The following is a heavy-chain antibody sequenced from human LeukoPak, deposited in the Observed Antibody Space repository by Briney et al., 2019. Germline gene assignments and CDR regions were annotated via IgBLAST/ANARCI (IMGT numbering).Heavy chain of an antibody. CDR3: TTGGVFDL. CDR2: ITSKTDGGTT. Sequence: PGGSLRLSCAASGFTFINAWMSGVRQAPGKGLEWVGRITSKTDGGTTDYAAPVKGRFTISRDDSKNTLYLQMSSLKAEDTAVYYCTTGGVFDLWGQGTMVTVSS. J-gene: IGHJ3*01. CDR1: GFTFINAW. V-gene: IGHV3-15*01.